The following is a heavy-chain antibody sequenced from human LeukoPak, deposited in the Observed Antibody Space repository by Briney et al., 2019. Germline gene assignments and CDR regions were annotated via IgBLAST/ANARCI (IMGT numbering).Heavy chain of an antibody. J-gene: IGHJ4*02. CDR2: ISGSGGST. CDR3: AKPMYSSSSWDFDY. CDR1: GFTFSSYS. V-gene: IGHV3-23*01. Sequence: GGSLRLSCAASGFTFSSYSMSWVRQAPGKGLEWVSAISGSGGSTYYADSVKGRFTISRDNSKNPLYLQMNSLRAEDTAVYYCAKPMYSSSSWDFDYWGQGTLVTVSS. D-gene: IGHD6-6*01.